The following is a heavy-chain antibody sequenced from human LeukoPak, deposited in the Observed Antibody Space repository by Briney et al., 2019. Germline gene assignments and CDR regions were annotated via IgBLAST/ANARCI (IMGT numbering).Heavy chain of an antibody. Sequence: PGGSLRLSCAASGFTFGDYAMHWVRQTPGKGLEWVSLISCDGLTTKYVDSVRGRFTISRNNTKNSLYLQMNGLRAEDTAVYYCATGLNGVSFSFDYWGRGTLVTVSS. J-gene: IGHJ4*02. V-gene: IGHV3-43*02. CDR3: ATGLNGVSFSFDY. CDR2: ISCDGLTT. CDR1: GFTFGDYA. D-gene: IGHD2-8*01.